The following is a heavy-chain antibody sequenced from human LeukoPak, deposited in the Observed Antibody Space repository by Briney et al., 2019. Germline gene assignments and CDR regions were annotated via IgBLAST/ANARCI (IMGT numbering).Heavy chain of an antibody. J-gene: IGHJ6*02. CDR3: ARDWGMLSYYYYYYGMDV. D-gene: IGHD3-16*01. V-gene: IGHV1-18*01. CDR1: GYTFTSYG. CDR2: ISAYNGNT. Sequence: GASVKVSCKASGYTFTSYGISWVRQAPGQGLEWMGWISAYNGNTNYAQKLQGRVTITTDTSTSTAYMELRSLRSDDTAVYYCARDWGMLSYYYYYYGMDVWGQGTTVTVSS.